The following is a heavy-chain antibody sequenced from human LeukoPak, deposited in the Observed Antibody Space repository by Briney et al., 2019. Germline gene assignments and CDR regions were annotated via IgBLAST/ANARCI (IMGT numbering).Heavy chain of an antibody. J-gene: IGHJ3*02. CDR1: GGSISSSSYY. CDR3: ARERRWTKDAFDI. V-gene: IGHV4-39*02. D-gene: IGHD4-23*01. CDR2: IYYSGST. Sequence: SETLSLTCTVSGGSISSSSYYWGWIRQPPGKGLEWIGSIYYSGSTYYNPSLKSRVTISVDTSKNQFSLKLSSVTAADTAVYYCARERRWTKDAFDIWGQGTMVTVSS.